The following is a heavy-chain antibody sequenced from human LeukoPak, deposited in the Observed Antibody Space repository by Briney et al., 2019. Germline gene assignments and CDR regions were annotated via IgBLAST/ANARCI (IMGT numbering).Heavy chain of an antibody. V-gene: IGHV3-74*03. Sequence: GALSLSCAASGFPFSSYWMHWVRQAPGKGLVWVSRINSDGSSTTYADSVKGRFTISRDNAKNTLYLQMNSLRAEDTAMYYCARQYSYDSSGYYPWDYWGQGTLVTVSS. J-gene: IGHJ4*02. D-gene: IGHD3-22*01. CDR2: INSDGSST. CDR1: GFPFSSYW. CDR3: ARQYSYDSSGYYPWDY.